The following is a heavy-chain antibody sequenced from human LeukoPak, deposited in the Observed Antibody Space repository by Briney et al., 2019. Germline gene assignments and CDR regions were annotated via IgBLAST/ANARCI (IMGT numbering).Heavy chain of an antibody. J-gene: IGHJ4*02. CDR3: ARGPMDSRYTYFDY. D-gene: IGHD4-11*01. Sequence: ASETLSLTCTVSGGSISSYYWSWIRQPPGKGLEWIGYFSYSGSTNYTPSLKSRVTISIDTSKNQFSLKLSSVTAADTAMYYCARGPMDSRYTYFDYWGQGTLVSVAS. V-gene: IGHV4-59*01. CDR2: FSYSGST. CDR1: GGSISSYY.